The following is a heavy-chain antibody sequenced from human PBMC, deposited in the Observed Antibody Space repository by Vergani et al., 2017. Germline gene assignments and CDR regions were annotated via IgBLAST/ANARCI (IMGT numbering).Heavy chain of an antibody. CDR3: ARARVGSSTSCYDY. CDR1: GFTVSSNY. CDR2: IYSGGST. J-gene: IGHJ4*02. Sequence: EVQLVESGGGLIQPGGSLRLSCAASGFTVSSNYMSWVRQAPGKGLEWVSVIYSGGSTYYADSVKGRFTIPRDNSKNTLYLQMNSLRAEDTAVYYCARARVGSSTSCYDYWGQGTLVTVSS. V-gene: IGHV3-53*01. D-gene: IGHD2-2*01.